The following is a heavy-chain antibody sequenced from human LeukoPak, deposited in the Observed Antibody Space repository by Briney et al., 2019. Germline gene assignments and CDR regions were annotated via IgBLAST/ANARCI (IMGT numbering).Heavy chain of an antibody. J-gene: IGHJ5*02. CDR3: IVFGDSNH. D-gene: IGHD4-17*01. CDR1: GLTGSHNY. Sequence: GGSLRLSCAASGLTGSHNYVSWVRQAPGKGLEWVSAIHTSGDTCYADSVKGRFTISRDASKNTLYLQINSLRVEDTAVYYCIVFGDSNHWGQGTLVTVSS. CDR2: IHTSGDT. V-gene: IGHV3-53*01.